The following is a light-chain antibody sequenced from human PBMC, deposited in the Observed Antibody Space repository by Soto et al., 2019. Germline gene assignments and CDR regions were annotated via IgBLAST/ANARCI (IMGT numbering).Light chain of an antibody. J-gene: IGKJ1*01. V-gene: IGKV1-5*03. Sequence: DIQMTQSPSTLSASVGDRVTITCRASQSISSWLAWYQQKPGQAPKLLIYKASSLESGVPSRFSGSGSGTEFTLTISSLQPDDFATYYCQQYNSYSPWTCGQGTKVEIK. CDR3: QQYNSYSPWT. CDR2: KAS. CDR1: QSISSW.